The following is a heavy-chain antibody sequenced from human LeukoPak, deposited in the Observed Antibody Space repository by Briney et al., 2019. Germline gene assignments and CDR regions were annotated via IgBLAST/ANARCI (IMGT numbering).Heavy chain of an antibody. CDR3: ARRYYDSSGYLSLQYYFDY. CDR2: ISAYNGNT. V-gene: IGHV1-18*01. CDR1: GYTFTSYG. J-gene: IGHJ4*02. Sequence: ASVKVSCKASGYTFTSYGIGWVRQAPGQGLEWMGWISAYNGNTNYAQKLQGRVTMTTDTSTSTAYMELRSLRSDDTAVYYCARRYYDSSGYLSLQYYFDYWGQGTLVTVSS. D-gene: IGHD3-22*01.